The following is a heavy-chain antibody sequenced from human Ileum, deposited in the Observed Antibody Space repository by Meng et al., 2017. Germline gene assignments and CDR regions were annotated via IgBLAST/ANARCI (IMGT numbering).Heavy chain of an antibody. CDR2: IHHSGST. CDR1: GGSISTSDW. D-gene: IGHD1-26*01. J-gene: IGHJ4*02. Sequence: QGQLQESGPGLLKPWGPLSLTCAVSGGSISTSDWWSWVRQPPGKGLEWIGEIHHSGSTNYNPSLKSRVTISVDKSKNQFSLKLNSVTAADTAVYYCAREWSGSYRHFDYWGQGTLVTVSS. CDR3: AREWSGSYRHFDY. V-gene: IGHV4-4*02.